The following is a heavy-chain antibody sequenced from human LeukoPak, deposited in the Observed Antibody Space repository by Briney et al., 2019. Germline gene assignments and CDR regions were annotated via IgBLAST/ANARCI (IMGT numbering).Heavy chain of an antibody. D-gene: IGHD2-2*01. CDR3: TRGKLIVLVPAPI. CDR2: ISYDGSNK. J-gene: IGHJ3*02. CDR1: GFTFSSYA. V-gene: IGHV3-30-3*01. Sequence: GGSLRLSCAAPGFTFSSYAMHWVRQAPGKGLEWVAVISYDGSNKYYADSVKGRFTISRDNSKNTLYLQMNSLRVEDTAVYYCTRGKLIVLVPAPIWGQGTMVTVSS.